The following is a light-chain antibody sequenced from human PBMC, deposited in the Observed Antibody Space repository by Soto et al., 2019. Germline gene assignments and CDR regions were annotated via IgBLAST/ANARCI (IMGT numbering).Light chain of an antibody. J-gene: IGKJ3*01. CDR3: QQYETYPFT. CDR1: PGINVN. CDR2: AAA. V-gene: IGKV1-16*02. Sequence: EIQMTQSPSSVSASVGDGVTITCRASPGINVNLAWFQQKPGKAPKSLIFAAASLQSGVPSKFSGSGSGTEFTLTISSLQPEDSATYYCQQYETYPFTFGPGTRVEIK.